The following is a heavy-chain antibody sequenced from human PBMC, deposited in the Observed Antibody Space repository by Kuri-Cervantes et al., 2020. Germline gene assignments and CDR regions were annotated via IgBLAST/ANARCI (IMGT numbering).Heavy chain of an antibody. CDR3: ARETTVTTVVDY. CDR1: GFTFSNYW. D-gene: IGHD4-17*01. Sequence: GGSLRLSCVASGFTFSNYWMSWVRQAPGKGLEWVANINQDESEKYYVDSVKGRFTISRDNSKNTLYLQMNSLRAEDTAVYYCARETTVTTVVDYWGQGTLVTVSS. V-gene: IGHV3-7*01. J-gene: IGHJ4*02. CDR2: INQDESEK.